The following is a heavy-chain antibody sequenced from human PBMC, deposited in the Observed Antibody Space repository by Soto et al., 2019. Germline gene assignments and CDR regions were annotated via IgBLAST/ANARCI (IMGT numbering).Heavy chain of an antibody. D-gene: IGHD5-18*01. CDR3: ARDQAMAQFDY. J-gene: IGHJ4*02. CDR1: GYTFTNYG. Sequence: QVQLVQSGAEVKKPGASVKVSCKASGYTFTNYGISWVRQAPGQGLEWRGWINAYNGNTKSAQKLQGRVTMTTDTSTSTAYMELRSMRSADTAVYYCARDQAMAQFDYWCQGTLVTVSS. V-gene: IGHV1-18*01. CDR2: INAYNGNT.